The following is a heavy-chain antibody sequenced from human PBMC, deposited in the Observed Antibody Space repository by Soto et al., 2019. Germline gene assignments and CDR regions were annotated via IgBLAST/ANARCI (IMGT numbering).Heavy chain of an antibody. J-gene: IGHJ4*02. V-gene: IGHV5-51*01. CDR3: ARLGEGIAAAGTRGAFDY. CDR1: GYSFTSYW. Sequence: PGESLKISCKGSGYSFTSYWIGWVRQMPGKGLEWMGIIYPGDSDTRYSPSFQGQVTISADKSVSTAYLQWSSLKASDTAMYYCARLGEGIAAAGTRGAFDYWGQGTLVTVSS. D-gene: IGHD6-13*01. CDR2: IYPGDSDT.